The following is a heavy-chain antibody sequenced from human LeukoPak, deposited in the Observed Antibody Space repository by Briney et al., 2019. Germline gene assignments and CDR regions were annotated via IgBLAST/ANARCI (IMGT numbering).Heavy chain of an antibody. V-gene: IGHV4-59*01. Sequence: PSETLSLTCTVSGGSIRPYYWSWIRQPPGKGLEWIGYIYYSGGTNYNPSLKSRVTISVDTSKNQFSMKVSSVTAADTAVYYCARGGNWNYENWGQGTLVTVSS. CDR3: ARGGNWNYEN. J-gene: IGHJ4*02. D-gene: IGHD1-7*01. CDR1: GGSIRPYY. CDR2: IYYSGGT.